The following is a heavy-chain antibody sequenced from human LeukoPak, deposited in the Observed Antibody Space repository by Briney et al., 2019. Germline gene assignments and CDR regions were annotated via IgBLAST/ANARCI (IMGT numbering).Heavy chain of an antibody. V-gene: IGHV4-59*01. D-gene: IGHD3-16*01. CDR2: ISYSGST. J-gene: IGHJ4*02. CDR3: ARVGSRQNLHY. CDR1: GGSISSYY. Sequence: SETLSLTCTVSGGSISSYYWSWIRQPPGKGLEWIGYISYSGSTNYNPSLKSRVTISVDTSKNQFSLKLSSVTAADTAVYYCARVGSRQNLHYGGEEPLFTVSS.